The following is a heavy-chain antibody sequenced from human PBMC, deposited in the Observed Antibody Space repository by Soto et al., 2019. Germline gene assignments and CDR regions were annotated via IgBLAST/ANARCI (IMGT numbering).Heavy chain of an antibody. J-gene: IGHJ4*02. CDR2: VCYSGST. V-gene: IGHV4-59*01. CDR3: ARDHNGYEYFDY. D-gene: IGHD5-12*01. Sequence: QVQLQESGPGLVKPSETLSLTCALSGGSISSYFWSWIRQPPGKGLEWIGYVCYSGSTNYNPSLKGRVTISVDTSKNQFSLKLTSVTAADTAVYYCARDHNGYEYFDYWGQGTLVTVSS. CDR1: GGSISSYF.